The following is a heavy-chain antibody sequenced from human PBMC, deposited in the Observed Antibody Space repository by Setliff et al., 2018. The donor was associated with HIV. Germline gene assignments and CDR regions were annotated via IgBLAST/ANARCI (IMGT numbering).Heavy chain of an antibody. V-gene: IGHV4-34*01. CDR3: ARRDGYSYGFYFDY. D-gene: IGHD5-18*01. J-gene: IGHJ4*02. CDR1: GGSFSGYY. Sequence: PSETLSLTCAVYGGSFSGYYWSWIRQPPGKGLEWIGEINHSGSTYYNPSLKSRLTISVDTSKNQFSLKLSSVTAADTAVYYCARRDGYSYGFYFDYWGQGTLVTVSS. CDR2: INHSGST.